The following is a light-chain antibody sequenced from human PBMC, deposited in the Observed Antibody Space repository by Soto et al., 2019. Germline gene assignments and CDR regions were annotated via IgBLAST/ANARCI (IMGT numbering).Light chain of an antibody. CDR1: QSVKTF. CDR3: QQRSNWPPAIT. CDR2: DAS. V-gene: IGKV3-11*01. J-gene: IGKJ5*01. Sequence: EIVLTQSPATLSLSPGQRATLSCRASQSVKTFLVWYQHRPGQAPRVLIYDASHRASGIPARFSGSGSGTDFTLTISSLEPEDFAVYYCQQRSNWPPAITFGQGTRLEIK.